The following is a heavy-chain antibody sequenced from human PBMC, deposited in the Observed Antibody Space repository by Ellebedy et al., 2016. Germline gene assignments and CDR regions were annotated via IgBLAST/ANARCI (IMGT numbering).Heavy chain of an antibody. V-gene: IGHV4-4*02. Sequence: SETLSLTCTVSGGSISNNNWWSWVRQSPGKGLEWIGEINHSGSTNYNPSLKSRVTLSLDTSKRQLSLKLASVTAADTAMYYCARLEMATYDNIWGRGILVTVSS. CDR2: INHSGST. CDR3: ARLEMATYDNI. CDR1: GGSISNNNW. J-gene: IGHJ4*01. D-gene: IGHD5-24*01.